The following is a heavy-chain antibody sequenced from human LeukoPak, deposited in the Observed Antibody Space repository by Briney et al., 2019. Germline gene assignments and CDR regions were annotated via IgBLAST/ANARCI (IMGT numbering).Heavy chain of an antibody. V-gene: IGHV3-48*03. D-gene: IGHD3-16*01. J-gene: IGHJ3*01. CDR1: EFTFSTYE. Sequence: GGSLRLSCEASEFTFSTYEMNWVRQAPGKGLEWIAYIMGGGRVIYYKDSVKGRFIISRDNAKKSLFLQMNSLRVEDTAVYYCWGTDKTGPETFDVWGFGTMVTVSS. CDR3: WGTDKTGPETFDV. CDR2: IMGGGRVI.